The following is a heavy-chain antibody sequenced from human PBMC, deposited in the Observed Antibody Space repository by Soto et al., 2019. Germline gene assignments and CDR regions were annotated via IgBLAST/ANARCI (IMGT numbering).Heavy chain of an antibody. D-gene: IGHD6-19*01. CDR3: ASPYSSGWYGGFDY. V-gene: IGHV1-69*12. CDR2: IIPIFGTA. CDR1: GGTFSSYA. Sequence: QVQLVQSGAEVKKPGSSVKVSCTASGGTFSSYAISWVRQAPGQGLEWMGGIIPIFGTADYAKKFQGRVTITADETTSSDCMELSSLRSEDTAVYYCASPYSSGWYGGFDYWGQGTQVTVSS. J-gene: IGHJ4*02.